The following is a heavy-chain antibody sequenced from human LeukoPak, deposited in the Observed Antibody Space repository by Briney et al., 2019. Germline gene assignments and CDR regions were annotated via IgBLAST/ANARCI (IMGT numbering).Heavy chain of an antibody. CDR1: GGSIISYY. CDR2: IYGNGIT. V-gene: IGHV4-4*07. D-gene: IGHD3-22*01. Sequence: SETLSLTCTVSGGSIISYYWSWIRQSAGQGLEWIGRIYGNGITDYNASLKSRVTMSLGTSRKKFSLRLTSVTAADTAVYYCARLKFYDSTGHSPGYYMDVWGKGTTVSVFS. J-gene: IGHJ6*03. CDR3: ARLKFYDSTGHSPGYYMDV.